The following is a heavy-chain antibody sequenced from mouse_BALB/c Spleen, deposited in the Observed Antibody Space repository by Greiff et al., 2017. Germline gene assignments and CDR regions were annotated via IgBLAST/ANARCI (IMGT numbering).Heavy chain of an antibody. V-gene: IGHV1-55*01. CDR1: GYNFTSYW. Sequence: VQLQQPGAELVKPGTSVKLSCKASGYNFTSYWINWVKLRPGQGLEWIGDIYPGSGSTNYNEKFKSKATLTVDTSSSTAYMQLSSLASEDSALYYCARRGYGNYEGFAYWGQGTLVTVSA. D-gene: IGHD2-10*02. CDR2: IYPGSGST. CDR3: ARRGYGNYEGFAY. J-gene: IGHJ3*01.